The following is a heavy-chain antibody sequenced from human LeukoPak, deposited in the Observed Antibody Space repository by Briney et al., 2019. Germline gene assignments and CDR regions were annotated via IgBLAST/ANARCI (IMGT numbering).Heavy chain of an antibody. J-gene: IGHJ4*02. CDR2: IYYSGST. CDR1: GGSISSGDYY. CDR3: ASGRNYYGSGSYYRDTDY. D-gene: IGHD3-10*01. V-gene: IGHV4-30-4*01. Sequence: SETLSLTCTVSGGSISSGDYYWSWIRQPPGKGLEWIGYIYYSGSTYYNPSLKSRVTISVDTSKNQFSLKLSSVTAADTAVYYCASGRNYYGSGSYYRDTDYWGQGTLVTVSS.